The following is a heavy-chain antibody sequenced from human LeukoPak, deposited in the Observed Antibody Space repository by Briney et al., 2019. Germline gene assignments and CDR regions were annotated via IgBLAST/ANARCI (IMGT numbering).Heavy chain of an antibody. CDR3: AKRMGGSSPYNWFDP. J-gene: IGHJ5*02. CDR1: GFTFSSYA. CDR2: VIGEGDPT. Sequence: PPGGSLRLSCAASGFTFSSYAMSWVRQAPGKGLEWVSAVIGEGDPTYNASSVKGPITISRDNSKNTLFLQMNSLRAEDSAVYYCAKRMGGSSPYNWFDPWGQGTLVTVSS. V-gene: IGHV3-23*01. D-gene: IGHD1-26*01.